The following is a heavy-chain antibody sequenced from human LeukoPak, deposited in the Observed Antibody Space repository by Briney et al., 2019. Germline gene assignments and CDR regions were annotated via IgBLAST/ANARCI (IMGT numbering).Heavy chain of an antibody. CDR1: GYTFTSYA. D-gene: IGHD2-2*01. V-gene: IGHV1-69*13. CDR2: IIPIFGTA. J-gene: IGHJ6*03. CDR3: ARTRGDCSSTSCYYYYMDV. Sequence: GASVKVSCKASGYTFTSYAISWVRQAPGQGLEWMGGIIPIFGTANYAQKFQGRVTITADESTSTAYMELSSLRSEDTAVYYCARTRGDCSSTSCYYYYMDVWGKGTTVTVSS.